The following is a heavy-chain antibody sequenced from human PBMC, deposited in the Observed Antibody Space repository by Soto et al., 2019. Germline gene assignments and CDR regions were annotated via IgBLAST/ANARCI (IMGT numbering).Heavy chain of an antibody. CDR1: GGTFSSYA. D-gene: IGHD2-2*01. Sequence: QEQLVQSGAEVKKPGSSVKVSCKASGGTFSSYAISWVRQAPGQGLEWMGGIITISDTTNYAQKFQGRVTITADESTSTAYMELSSLRSEDTAVYYCARSQGSSTSLEIYYYYYSGMDVWGQGTTVTVSS. CDR2: IITISDTT. J-gene: IGHJ6*02. V-gene: IGHV1-69*01. CDR3: ARSQGSSTSLEIYYYYYSGMDV.